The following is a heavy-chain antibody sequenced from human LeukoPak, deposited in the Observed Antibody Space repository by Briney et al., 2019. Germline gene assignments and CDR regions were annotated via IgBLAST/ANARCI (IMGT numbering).Heavy chain of an antibody. CDR1: GYTFTGYY. J-gene: IGHJ5*02. CDR3: ARDIAARGNFNWFDP. D-gene: IGHD6-6*01. CDR2: INPNSGGT. Sequence: ASVKVSCKASGYTFTGYYMHWVRQAPGQGLEWMGWINPNSGGTNYAQKFQGRVTMTTDTSTSTAYMELRSLRSDDTAVYYCARDIAARGNFNWFDPWGQGTLVTVSS. V-gene: IGHV1-2*02.